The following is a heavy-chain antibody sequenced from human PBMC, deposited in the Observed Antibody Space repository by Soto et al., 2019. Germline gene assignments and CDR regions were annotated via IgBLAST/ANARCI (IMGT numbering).Heavy chain of an antibody. CDR2: IYSGGST. CDR3: ARSYDSSGYYPGSFDY. Sequence: EVQLVETGGGMIQPGGSLRLSCAASGFNITNNYMSWVRQAPGKGLEWVSFIYSGGSTYYADSVKGRVSISRDISKNTLFLQMNSLRAEDTAVYYCARSYDSSGYYPGSFDYWGQGTLVTVSS. V-gene: IGHV3-53*02. CDR1: GFNITNNY. D-gene: IGHD3-22*01. J-gene: IGHJ4*02.